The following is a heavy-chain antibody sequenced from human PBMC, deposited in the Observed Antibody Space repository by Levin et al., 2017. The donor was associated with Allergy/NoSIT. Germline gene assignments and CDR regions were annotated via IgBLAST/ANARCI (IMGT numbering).Heavy chain of an antibody. CDR1: GGTFRHYA. CDR3: VTRSAYSHGHYFFDC. Sequence: GASVKVSCKASGGTFRHYALSWVRQAPGQGFEWMGGIVPVFGSTNYAQKFHGRVSITADESTSTAKMELSSLRYDDTAVYYCVTRSAYSHGHYFFDCWGQGTLVTVSS. V-gene: IGHV1-69*13. CDR2: IVPVFGST. J-gene: IGHJ4*02. D-gene: IGHD5-18*01.